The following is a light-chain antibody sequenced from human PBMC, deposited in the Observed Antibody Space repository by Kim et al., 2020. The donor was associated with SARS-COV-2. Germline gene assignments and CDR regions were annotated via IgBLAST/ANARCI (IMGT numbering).Light chain of an antibody. CDR2: AAS. CDR1: QGINNH. Sequence: ASVGDRVTITCRASQGINNHLAWFQQKPGKAPMSLIYAASSLQSGVPSKFTGSGSGTDFTLTISSLQPEDFATYYCQHYSAYPITFGQGTRLEIK. CDR3: QHYSAYPIT. V-gene: IGKV1-16*02. J-gene: IGKJ5*01.